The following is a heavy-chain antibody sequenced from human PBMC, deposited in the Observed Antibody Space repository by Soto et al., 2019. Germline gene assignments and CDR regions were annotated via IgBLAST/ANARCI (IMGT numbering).Heavy chain of an antibody. J-gene: IGHJ5*02. CDR3: AREDASMAAFDP. CDR2: IYYSGST. D-gene: IGHD5-18*01. Sequence: SETLSLTCTVSGGSISSYYWNWIRQPPGKGLEWIGYIYYSGSTNYNPSLKSRVTISVDTSKNQFSLRLSSVTAADTAVYFCAREDASMAAFDPWGQGTLVTVSS. V-gene: IGHV4-59*01. CDR1: GGSISSYY.